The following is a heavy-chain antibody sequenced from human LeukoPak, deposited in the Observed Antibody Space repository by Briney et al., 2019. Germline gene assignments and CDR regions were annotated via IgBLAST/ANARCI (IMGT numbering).Heavy chain of an antibody. Sequence: ASVKVSCKASGYTFTDYYIHWVRQAPGQGLEWMAFVNPDSGDSYSAPKFQGRVTMTRDTSISTASMELNWLTSDDTAVYYCATGVATASTYWGQGTLVTVSS. J-gene: IGHJ4*02. D-gene: IGHD5-12*01. V-gene: IGHV1-2*02. CDR3: ATGVATASTY. CDR1: GYTFTDYY. CDR2: VNPDSGDS.